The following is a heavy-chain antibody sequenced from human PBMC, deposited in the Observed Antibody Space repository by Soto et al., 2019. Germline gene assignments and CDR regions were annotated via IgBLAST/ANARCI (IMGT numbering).Heavy chain of an antibody. J-gene: IGHJ4*02. CDR3: ARAGAALVRGSIGGFDY. CDR1: GGAFNGYY. Sequence: QVHLQQWGAGLLKPSETLSLTCAVNGGAFNGYYWTWIRQSPGKGLQWIGEINHSGTVDYNPSLQSRVTFSIDTSKNQFSLTLTSVTAADTAVYYCARAGAALVRGSIGGFDYWGQGTLVTVSS. V-gene: IGHV4-34*01. CDR2: INHSGTV. D-gene: IGHD3-10*01.